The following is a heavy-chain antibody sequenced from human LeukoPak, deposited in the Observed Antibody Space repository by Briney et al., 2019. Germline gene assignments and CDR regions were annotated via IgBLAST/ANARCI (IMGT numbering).Heavy chain of an antibody. CDR1: GGSISGHY. J-gene: IGHJ6*02. Sequence: PSETLSLTCSVAGGSISGHYWAWIRQPPGKGLEWIGQIHYTGKPDYNPSLKSRITISVDTSKNQDSLQVSSVTAAHSAIYYCARFGVDYDMDVWGHGTTVTVFS. CDR3: ARFGVDYDMDV. V-gene: IGHV4-59*11. CDR2: IHYTGKP. D-gene: IGHD3-16*01.